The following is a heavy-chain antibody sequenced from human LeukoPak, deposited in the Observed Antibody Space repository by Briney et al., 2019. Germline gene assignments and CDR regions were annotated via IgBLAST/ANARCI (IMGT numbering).Heavy chain of an antibody. CDR2: MSYSGTS. CDR1: GGSVSSSSYF. Sequence: SETLSLTCTVSGGSVSSSSYFWGWIRQPPGKGLEWIGLMSYSGTSSYNPSLESRVTISVAMSKTQFSLKLTSVTAADTAVYYCVRSHGASWGQGTLVIVSS. V-gene: IGHV4-39*01. J-gene: IGHJ5*02. D-gene: IGHD4-17*01. CDR3: VRSHGAS.